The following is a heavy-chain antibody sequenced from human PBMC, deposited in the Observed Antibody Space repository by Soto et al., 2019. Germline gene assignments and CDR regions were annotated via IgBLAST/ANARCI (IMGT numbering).Heavy chain of an antibody. J-gene: IGHJ4*02. CDR1: GFTFSSYA. Sequence: EVQLLESGGGLVQPGGSLRLSCAASGFTFSSYAMSWVRQAPGKGLEWVSAISGSGGSTYYADSVKGRFTISRDNSKNTLYLQMNSLRAADTAVYYCAKDYYYDSSGYFPTFDYWGQGTLVTVSS. CDR3: AKDYYYDSSGYFPTFDY. D-gene: IGHD3-22*01. CDR2: ISGSGGST. V-gene: IGHV3-23*01.